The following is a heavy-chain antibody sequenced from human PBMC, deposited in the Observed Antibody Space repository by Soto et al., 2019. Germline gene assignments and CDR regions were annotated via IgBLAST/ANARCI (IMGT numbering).Heavy chain of an antibody. Sequence: GASVKVSCKVSGYTLTELSMHWVRQAPGKGLEWMGGFDPEDGETIYAQKSQGRVTMTEDTSTDTAYMELSSLRSEDTAVYYCATSSDSSGYYYVGVFDYWGQGTLVTVSS. CDR3: ATSSDSSGYYYVGVFDY. CDR2: FDPEDGET. V-gene: IGHV1-24*01. D-gene: IGHD3-22*01. J-gene: IGHJ4*02. CDR1: GYTLTELS.